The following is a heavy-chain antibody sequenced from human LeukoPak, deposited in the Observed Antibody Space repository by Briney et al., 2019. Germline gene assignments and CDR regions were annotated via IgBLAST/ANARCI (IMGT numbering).Heavy chain of an antibody. J-gene: IGHJ4*02. CDR3: VRDDDRPDNGLDY. D-gene: IGHD3-22*01. V-gene: IGHV3-23*01. CDR2: ITGSGGST. CDR1: GVTFSNHA. Sequence: GGSLRLSCAASGVTFSNHAMSWVRQAPGKGLEWVSGITGSGGSTYHAESVKGRFTISRDNSKNTLYLEMNSLRAEDTAVYYCVRDDDRPDNGLDYWGQGTLVTVSS.